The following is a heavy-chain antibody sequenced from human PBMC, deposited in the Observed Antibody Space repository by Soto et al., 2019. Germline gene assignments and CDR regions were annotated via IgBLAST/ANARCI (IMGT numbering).Heavy chain of an antibody. CDR3: ARLSGYGLYYGMDV. Sequence: ASLKVSCKASGYTFTGYYMHWVRQAPGQGLEWMGWINPNSGGTNYAQKFQGRVTMTRDTSISTAYMELSRLRSDDTAVYYCARLSGYGLYYGMDVWGQGTTVTVSS. CDR1: GYTFTGYY. V-gene: IGHV1-2*02. J-gene: IGHJ6*02. CDR2: INPNSGGT. D-gene: IGHD5-12*01.